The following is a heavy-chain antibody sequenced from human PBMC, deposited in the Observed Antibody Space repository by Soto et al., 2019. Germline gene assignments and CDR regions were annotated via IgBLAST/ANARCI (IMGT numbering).Heavy chain of an antibody. CDR3: ARSNYSISSFDY. CDR1: GFSLSTDDVG. CDR2: IYWDDDK. Sequence: SGPTLVNPTQTLTLTCTFSGFSLSTDDVGVGWIRQPPGKALDWLAVIYWDDDKRYSPSLKSRLTITKDTSKNKVLLTMTNMDPVETATYFCARSNYSISSFDYWGRGALLTVSS. D-gene: IGHD6-6*01. V-gene: IGHV2-5*02. J-gene: IGHJ4*02.